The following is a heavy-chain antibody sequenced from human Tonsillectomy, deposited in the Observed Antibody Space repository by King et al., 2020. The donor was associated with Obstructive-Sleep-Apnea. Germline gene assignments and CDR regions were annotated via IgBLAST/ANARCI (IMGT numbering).Heavy chain of an antibody. Sequence: LQLQESGPGLVKPSETLSLTCTVSGGSIGSNSYYWGWIRQPPGKGLEWIGTIYYSGTTYYTPSLKSRVTRSIDTSKNQFSLKVSSVTAADTAVYYCARVPGLGYWGQGTLVTVSS. V-gene: IGHV4-39*07. CDR2: IYYSGTT. D-gene: IGHD6-19*01. CDR3: ARVPGLGY. J-gene: IGHJ4*02. CDR1: GGSIGSNSYY.